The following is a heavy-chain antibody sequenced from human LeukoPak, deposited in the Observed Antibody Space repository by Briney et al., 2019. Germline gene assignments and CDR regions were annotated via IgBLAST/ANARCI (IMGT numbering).Heavy chain of an antibody. J-gene: IGHJ4*02. CDR1: GGSISSYY. V-gene: IGHV4-59*12. CDR3: AIGPATMAPLDY. CDR2: IYYSGST. Sequence: SETLSLTCTVSGGSISSYYWSWIRQPPGKGLEWIGYIYYSGSTNYNPSLKSRVTMSADTSKNHFSLRLTSVTAADTAVYYCAIGPATMAPLDYWGLGTLVTVSS. D-gene: IGHD1/OR15-1a*01.